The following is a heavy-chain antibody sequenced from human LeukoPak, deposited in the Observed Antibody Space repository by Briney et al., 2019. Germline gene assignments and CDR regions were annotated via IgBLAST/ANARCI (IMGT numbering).Heavy chain of an antibody. Sequence: SVNVSCKASGGTFSSYAISWVRQAPGQGLEWMGGIIPIFGTANYTQKFQGRVTITADESTSTAYMELSSLRSEDTAVYYCAMSYYDSSGENYYYYGMDVWGQGTTVTVSS. CDR3: AMSYYDSSGENYYYYGMDV. D-gene: IGHD3-22*01. J-gene: IGHJ6*02. CDR1: GGTFSSYA. CDR2: IIPIFGTA. V-gene: IGHV1-69*13.